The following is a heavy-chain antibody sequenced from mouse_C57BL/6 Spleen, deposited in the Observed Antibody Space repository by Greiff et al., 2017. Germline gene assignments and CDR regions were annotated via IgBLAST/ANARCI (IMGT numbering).Heavy chain of an antibody. J-gene: IGHJ2*01. CDR2: IYPGDGGT. Sequence: VKVVESGPELVKPGASVKISCKASGYAFSSSWMNWVKQRPGKGLEWIGRIYPGDGGTNYNGKFKGKATLTADKSSSTAYMQLRSLTSEDSAVYLCARAEWKRENYFDYWGQGTTLTVSS. D-gene: IGHD1-3*01. CDR1: GYAFSSSW. V-gene: IGHV1-82*01. CDR3: ARAEWKRENYFDY.